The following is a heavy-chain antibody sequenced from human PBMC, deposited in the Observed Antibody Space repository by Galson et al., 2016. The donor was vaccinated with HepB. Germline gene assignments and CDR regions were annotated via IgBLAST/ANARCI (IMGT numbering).Heavy chain of an antibody. CDR1: GYTFTSNA. CDR2: VNGGDDNT. J-gene: IGHJ4*02. CDR3: ARGNSDGWYLDY. V-gene: IGHV1-3*01. D-gene: IGHD6-19*01. Sequence: SVKVSCKASGYTFTSNAIHWVRQAPGQRLEWLGWVNGGDDNTKYSQSFQGRVTFTRDTSANTVYMELRALRTEDTATYFCARGNSDGWYLDYWGQGTLVIVSS.